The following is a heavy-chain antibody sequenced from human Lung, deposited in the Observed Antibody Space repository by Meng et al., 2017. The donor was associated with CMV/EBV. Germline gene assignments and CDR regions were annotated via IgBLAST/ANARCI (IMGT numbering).Heavy chain of an antibody. CDR3: ARTLPPARGHRLDY. Sequence: SXTXSLXCAVHGESFSGYSWSWIRQPPGKGLEWIGEISHSGITNYNPSLKSRVTISLDTSKNQFSLNLNSVAAADTAVFYCARTLPPARGHRLDYWGQGTXVTVSS. J-gene: IGHJ4*02. V-gene: IGHV4-34*01. CDR2: ISHSGIT. CDR1: GESFSGYS. D-gene: IGHD1-14*01.